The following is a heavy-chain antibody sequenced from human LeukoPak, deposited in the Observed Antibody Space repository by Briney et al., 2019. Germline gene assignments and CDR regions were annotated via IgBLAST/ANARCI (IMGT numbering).Heavy chain of an antibody. V-gene: IGHV3-11*01. Sequence: GGSLRLSCAASGFTFSDYYMSWIRQAPGKGLEWVSYITSSDSTIYYADSVKGRFTISRDNAKNSLYLQMNSLRAEDTAVYYCARAGYCTNGVGPYFDYWGQGTLVTVSS. CDR3: ARAGYCTNGVGPYFDY. CDR2: ITSSDSTI. D-gene: IGHD2-8*01. J-gene: IGHJ4*02. CDR1: GFTFSDYY.